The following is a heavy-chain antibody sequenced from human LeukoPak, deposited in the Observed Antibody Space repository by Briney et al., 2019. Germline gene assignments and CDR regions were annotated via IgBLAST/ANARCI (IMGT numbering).Heavy chain of an antibody. CDR2: IYPGDSDT. V-gene: IGHV5-51*01. J-gene: IGHJ5*02. D-gene: IGHD2-2*03. CDR3: ASGYCSRASCQEWFDP. Sequence: GESLKISCKGSGYSFTSYWIGWVRQMPGKGLEWMGIIYPGDSDTRYSPSFQGHVTISADKSIRTAYLQWSSLKASDTAMYYCASGYCSRASCQEWFDPWGQGTLVTVSS. CDR1: GYSFTSYW.